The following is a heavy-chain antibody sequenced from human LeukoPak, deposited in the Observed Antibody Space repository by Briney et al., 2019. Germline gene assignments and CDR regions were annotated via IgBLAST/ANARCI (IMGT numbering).Heavy chain of an antibody. V-gene: IGHV3-21*01. CDR3: ARGSGYDCRY. D-gene: IGHD5-12*01. CDR2: ISSSSSYI. J-gene: IGHJ4*02. Sequence: GSLRLSCAASGFTFSSYSMNWVRQAPGLGLEWVSSISSSSSYIYYADPVKGRFTISRDNAKNSLYLQMNSLRAEDTAVYYCARGSGYDCRYWGQGTLVTVSS. CDR1: GFTFSSYS.